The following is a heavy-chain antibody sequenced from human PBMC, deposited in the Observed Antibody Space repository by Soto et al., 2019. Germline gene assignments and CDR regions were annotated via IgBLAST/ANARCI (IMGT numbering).Heavy chain of an antibody. J-gene: IGHJ4*02. Sequence: QVQLQESGPGLVKPSETLSLTCTVSGGSITCSYWSWIRQPPGKGLEWIGYIYYSGSTNYNPSLKSRVTISVDTSKNPFSLILSSVTAADTAVYFCARLLRYFDWWGQGTLGTVSS. CDR1: GGSITCSY. CDR3: ARLLRYFDW. D-gene: IGHD3-9*01. V-gene: IGHV4-59*01. CDR2: IYYSGST.